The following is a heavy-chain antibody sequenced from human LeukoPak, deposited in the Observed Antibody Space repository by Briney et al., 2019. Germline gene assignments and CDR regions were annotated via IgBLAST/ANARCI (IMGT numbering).Heavy chain of an antibody. CDR3: AREFPLLSNWFDP. D-gene: IGHD2-15*01. Sequence: PGGSLRLSCAASGFTVSSNYMSWVRQAPGKGLEWVSVIYSGGSTYYADSVKGRFTISRHNSKNTLYLQMNSLRAEDTAVYYCAREFPLLSNWFDPWGQGTLVTVSS. CDR1: GFTVSSNY. J-gene: IGHJ5*02. CDR2: IYSGGST. V-gene: IGHV3-53*04.